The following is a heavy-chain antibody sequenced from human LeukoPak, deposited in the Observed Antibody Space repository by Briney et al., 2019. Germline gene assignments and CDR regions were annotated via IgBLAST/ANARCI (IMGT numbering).Heavy chain of an antibody. CDR3: ARESGDCSSTSCPFDY. J-gene: IGHJ4*02. Sequence: GASVKVSCKASGYTFTGYYMHWVRQAPGQGLEWMGWINPNSGGTNYAQKFQGRVTMTRDTSISTAYMELSRLRSADTAVYYCARESGDCSSTSCPFDYWGQGTLVTVSS. V-gene: IGHV1-2*02. D-gene: IGHD2-2*01. CDR1: GYTFTGYY. CDR2: INPNSGGT.